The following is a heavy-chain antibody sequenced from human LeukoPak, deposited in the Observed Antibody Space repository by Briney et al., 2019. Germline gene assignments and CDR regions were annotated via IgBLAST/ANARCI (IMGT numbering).Heavy chain of an antibody. Sequence: GSLRLSCAASGFTFSSYWMSWVRQAPGKGLEWVANIKQDGSEEYYVDSVKGRFTISRDNAKNSLYLQMNSLRAEDTAVYYCARRKEDYYDSSGPEDYWGQGTLVTVSS. CDR2: IKQDGSEE. CDR3: ARRKEDYYDSSGPEDY. CDR1: GFTFSSYW. D-gene: IGHD3-22*01. V-gene: IGHV3-7*01. J-gene: IGHJ4*02.